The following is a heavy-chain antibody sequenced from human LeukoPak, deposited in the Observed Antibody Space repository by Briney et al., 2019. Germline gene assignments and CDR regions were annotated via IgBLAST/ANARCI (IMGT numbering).Heavy chain of an antibody. Sequence: SETLSLXCTVSSGSISSYYWSWIRQPPGKGLEWIGYIYYSGSTNYNPSLKSRVTISVDTSKNQFSLKLSSVTAADTAVYYCARGETYSSGLVDYWGQGTLVTVSS. D-gene: IGHD6-19*01. J-gene: IGHJ4*02. CDR2: IYYSGST. CDR3: ARGETYSSGLVDY. V-gene: IGHV4-59*01. CDR1: SGSISSYY.